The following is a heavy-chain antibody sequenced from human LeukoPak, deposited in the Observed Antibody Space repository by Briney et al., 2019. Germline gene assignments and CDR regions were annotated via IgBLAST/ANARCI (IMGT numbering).Heavy chain of an antibody. J-gene: IGHJ4*02. CDR1: GFTVSSNY. CDR2: ISSSGSTI. D-gene: IGHD6-6*01. CDR3: RGEGSSSSFDY. Sequence: GGSLRLSCAASGFTVSSNYMSWVRQAPGKGLEWVSYISSSGSTIYYADSVKGRFTISRDNAKNSLYLQMNSLRAEDTAVYYCRGEGSSSSFDYWGRGSLVTVSS. V-gene: IGHV3-11*01.